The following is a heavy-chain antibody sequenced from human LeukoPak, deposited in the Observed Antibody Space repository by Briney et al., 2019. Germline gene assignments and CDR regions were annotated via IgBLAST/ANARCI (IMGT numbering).Heavy chain of an antibody. D-gene: IGHD2-2*01. CDR3: HRGSTNFYY. J-gene: IGHJ4*02. CDR1: GGTFSSYT. CDR2: IIPILGIA. V-gene: IGHV1-69*02. Sequence: ASVKVSCKASGGTFSSYTISWVRQAPGPGLEWMGRIIPILGIANYAQKFPGRVTITADKSTSTAYMELSSLRSEDTAVYYCHRGSTNFYYWGQGTLVTVSS.